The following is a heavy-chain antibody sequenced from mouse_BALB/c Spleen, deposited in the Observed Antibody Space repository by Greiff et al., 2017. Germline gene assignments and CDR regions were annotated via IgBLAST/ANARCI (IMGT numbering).Heavy chain of an antibody. V-gene: IGHV5-6*01. J-gene: IGHJ3*01. CDR3: ARYDYDDGSWFAY. D-gene: IGHD2-4*01. CDR2: ISSGGSYT. Sequence: EVKLQESGGDLVKPGGSLKLSCAASGFTFSSYGMSWVRQTPDKRLEWVATISSGGSYTYYPDSVKGRFTISRDNAKNTLYLQMSSLKSEDTAMYYCARYDYDDGSWFAYWGQGTLVTVSA. CDR1: GFTFSSYG.